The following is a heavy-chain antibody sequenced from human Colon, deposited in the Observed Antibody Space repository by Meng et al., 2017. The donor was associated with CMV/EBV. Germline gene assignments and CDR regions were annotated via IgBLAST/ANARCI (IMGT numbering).Heavy chain of an antibody. V-gene: IGHV1-69*10. D-gene: IGHD2-2*01. CDR3: ATNYCSSTSCHAHWFDP. J-gene: IGHJ5*02. CDR1: GGTFSSYA. Sequence: SVKVSCKASGGTFSSYAISWVRQAPGQGLEWMGGIITTLGIANYAQKFQGRVTITAGKSTSTAYMELSSLRSEDTAVYYCATNYCSSTSCHAHWFDPWGQGTLVTVSS. CDR2: IITTLGIA.